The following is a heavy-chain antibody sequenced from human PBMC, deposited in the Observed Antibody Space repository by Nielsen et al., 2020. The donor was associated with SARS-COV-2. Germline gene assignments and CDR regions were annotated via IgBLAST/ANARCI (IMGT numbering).Heavy chain of an antibody. D-gene: IGHD3-3*01. CDR3: ARHEGAITIFGVVIIKYFDL. Sequence: SEILSLTCTVSGGSISSGGYYWSWIRQHPGKGLEWIGYIYYSGSTYYNPSLKSRVTISVDTSKNQFSLKLSSVTAADTAVYYCARHEGAITIFGVVIIKYFDLWGRGTLVTVSS. J-gene: IGHJ2*01. V-gene: IGHV4-31*03. CDR1: GGSISSGGYY. CDR2: IYYSGST.